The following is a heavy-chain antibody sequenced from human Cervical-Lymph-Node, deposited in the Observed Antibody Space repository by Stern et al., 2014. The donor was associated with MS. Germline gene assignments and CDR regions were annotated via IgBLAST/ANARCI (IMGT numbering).Heavy chain of an antibody. D-gene: IGHD3-22*01. V-gene: IGHV1-46*01. CDR2: INPSGGST. Sequence: MQLVESGAEVKKPGASVKVSCKASGYTFTSYYMHWVRQAPVQGLEWMGIINPSGGSTSYAQKFQGRVTMTRDTSTSTVYMELSSLRSEDTAVYYCARVSGDSSGYLTLDYWGQGTLVTVSS. J-gene: IGHJ4*02. CDR1: GYTFTSYY. CDR3: ARVSGDSSGYLTLDY.